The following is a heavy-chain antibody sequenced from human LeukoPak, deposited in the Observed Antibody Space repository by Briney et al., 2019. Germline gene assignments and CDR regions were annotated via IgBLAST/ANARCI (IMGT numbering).Heavy chain of an antibody. CDR3: ARQGYCSGGYCYFDY. CDR2: ITSSGSTT. D-gene: IGHD2-15*01. V-gene: IGHV3-48*03. J-gene: IGHJ4*02. CDR1: GFTFSSYE. Sequence: GGSLRLSCAASGFTFSSYEMNWVRQAPGKGLEWVSYITSSGSTTHYADSVKGRFTISRDNAKNSLYLQMNSLRAEDTAVYSCARQGYCSGGYCYFDYWGQGTLVTVSS.